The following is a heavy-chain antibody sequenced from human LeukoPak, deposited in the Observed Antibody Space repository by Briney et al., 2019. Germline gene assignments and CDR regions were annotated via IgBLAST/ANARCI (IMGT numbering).Heavy chain of an antibody. J-gene: IGHJ4*02. CDR2: IYPGDSDT. CDR3: ARSGAAAASFDY. Sequence: GESLKISCKGSGYSFSTYWIAWVRQMPGKGLEWMGIIYPGDSDTRYSPSFQGQVTISADKSISTAYLQWSSLKASDTAIYYCARSGAAAASFDYWGQGTLVTISS. D-gene: IGHD6-13*01. V-gene: IGHV5-51*01. CDR1: GYSFSTYW.